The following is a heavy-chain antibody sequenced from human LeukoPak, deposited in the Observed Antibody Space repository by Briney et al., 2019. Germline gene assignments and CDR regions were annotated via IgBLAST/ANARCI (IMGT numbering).Heavy chain of an antibody. Sequence: GGSLRLSCAASGFTFSDHYMSWIRQAPGKGLEWVSYISGSGSIIYYGDSVKGRFTISRGNAKNSLYLQMNSLRAEDTAVYYCARDEYDYVWGSWGQGTMVTVSS. V-gene: IGHV3-11*01. CDR2: ISGSGSII. CDR3: ARDEYDYVWGS. J-gene: IGHJ3*01. CDR1: GFTFSDHY. D-gene: IGHD3-16*01.